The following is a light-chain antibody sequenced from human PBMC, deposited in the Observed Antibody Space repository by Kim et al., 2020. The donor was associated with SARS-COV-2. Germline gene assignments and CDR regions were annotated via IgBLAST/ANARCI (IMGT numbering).Light chain of an antibody. J-gene: IGLJ2*01. CDR3: SSYTHGGNFKI. Sequence: QSALTQPASVSGSPGQSITISCTGTNSDVGAFNRVSWYQQHPGKAPKLMIYDVTQRPSVVSNRFSGSKSGNTASLTITGLQAEDEADYYCSSYTHGGNFKIFGGGTQLTVL. CDR1: NSDVGAFNR. V-gene: IGLV2-14*03. CDR2: DVT.